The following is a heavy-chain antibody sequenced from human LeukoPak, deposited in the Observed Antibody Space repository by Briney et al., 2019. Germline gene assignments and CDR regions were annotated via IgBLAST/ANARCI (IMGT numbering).Heavy chain of an antibody. CDR3: ARYPGYSSRTHWFDP. D-gene: IGHD6-13*01. J-gene: IGHJ5*02. V-gene: IGHV4-39*01. Sequence: SETLSLTCTVSGGSISSSSYYWGWIRQPPGKGLEWIGSIYYSGSTYYNPSLKSRVTISVDTSKNQFSQKLSSVTAADTAVYYCARYPGYSSRTHWFDPWGQGTLVTVSS. CDR2: IYYSGST. CDR1: GGSISSSSYY.